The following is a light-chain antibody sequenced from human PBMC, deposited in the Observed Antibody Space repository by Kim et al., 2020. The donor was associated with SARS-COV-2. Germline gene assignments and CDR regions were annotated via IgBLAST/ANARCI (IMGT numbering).Light chain of an antibody. J-gene: IGKJ4*01. CDR2: DAS. CDR3: QQRSNWPPT. V-gene: IGKV3-11*01. Sequence: LSPGDRATLSCRASQSVSSYLAWYQQKPGQAPRRLIYDASNRATGISARFSGSGSGTDFTLTISSLEPEDFAVYYCQQRSNWPPTFGGGTKVDIK. CDR1: QSVSSY.